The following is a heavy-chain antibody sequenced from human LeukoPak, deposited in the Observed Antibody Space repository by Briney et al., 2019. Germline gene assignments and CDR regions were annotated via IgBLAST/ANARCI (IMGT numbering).Heavy chain of an antibody. CDR1: GFTFSSYW. Sequence: PGGSLRLSCAASGFTFSSYWMSWVRQAPGKGLEWVANIKQDGSEKYYVDSVKGRFTISRDNAKNSLFLQMNSLRPDDTAVYYCVRDPIFGVGGNYFDSWGQGTLVTVSS. D-gene: IGHD3-3*01. CDR3: VRDPIFGVGGNYFDS. J-gene: IGHJ4*02. V-gene: IGHV3-7*01. CDR2: IKQDGSEK.